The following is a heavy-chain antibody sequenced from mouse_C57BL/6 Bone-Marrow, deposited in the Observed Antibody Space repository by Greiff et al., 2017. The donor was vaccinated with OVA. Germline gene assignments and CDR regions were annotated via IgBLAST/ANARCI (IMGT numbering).Heavy chain of an antibody. CDR2: IFPGSGST. V-gene: IGHV1-75*01. D-gene: IGHD1-1*01. CDR3: ARIYYYGSSPDWYAMDD. Sequence: VQLQQSGPELVKPGASVKISCKASGYTFTDYYINWVKQRPGQGLEWIGWIFPGSGSTYYNEKFKGKATLTVDKSSSTAYMLLSSLTSEDSAVYFCARIYYYGSSPDWYAMDDWGQGTSVTVSS. J-gene: IGHJ4*01. CDR1: GYTFTDYY.